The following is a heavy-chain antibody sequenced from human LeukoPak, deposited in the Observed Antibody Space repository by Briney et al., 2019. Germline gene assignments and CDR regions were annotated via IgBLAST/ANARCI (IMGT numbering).Heavy chain of an antibody. Sequence: PGASVKVSCKASGYTFSGHYLHWVRQAPGQGLEWMGRINPNSGGTKYAQKFQNRVTMTSDTSVSTAYMELNGLRSDDTAIYYCTRSWIQLWTPDFDHWGQGTLVTVSS. J-gene: IGHJ4*02. V-gene: IGHV1-2*06. CDR2: INPNSGGT. CDR3: TRSWIQLWTPDFDH. CDR1: GYTFSGHY. D-gene: IGHD5-18*01.